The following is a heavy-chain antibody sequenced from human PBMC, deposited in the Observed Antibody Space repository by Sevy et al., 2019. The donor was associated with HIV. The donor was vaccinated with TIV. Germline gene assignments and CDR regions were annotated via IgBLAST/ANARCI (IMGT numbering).Heavy chain of an antibody. CDR2: ISTSSSYT. D-gene: IGHD5-18*01. Sequence: GGFLRLSCTASTFTFSDYYMSWIRQTPGKGLEWVSYISTSSSYTNYADSVRGRLTISRDNAKNSLYLQMNSLTAEDTAVYFCARVRHNYGSYYFDYWGQGTLVTVSS. V-gene: IGHV3-11*06. CDR3: ARVRHNYGSYYFDY. J-gene: IGHJ4*02. CDR1: TFTFSDYY.